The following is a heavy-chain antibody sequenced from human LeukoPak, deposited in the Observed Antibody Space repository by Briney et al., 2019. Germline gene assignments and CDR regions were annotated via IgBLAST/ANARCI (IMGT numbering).Heavy chain of an antibody. V-gene: IGHV3-53*01. CDR3: ARGVEPLAANTLAY. J-gene: IGHJ4*02. D-gene: IGHD3-16*01. CDR1: GFTVITND. CDR2: LYSGGNT. Sequence: GGSLRLSCAASGFTVITNDMTWVRQAPGRGLERVSVLYSGGNTKYADSVQGRYTIFRDSSKNTVYLEMNSLRPGDTAVYFCARGVEPLAANTLAYWGQGTLVTVSS.